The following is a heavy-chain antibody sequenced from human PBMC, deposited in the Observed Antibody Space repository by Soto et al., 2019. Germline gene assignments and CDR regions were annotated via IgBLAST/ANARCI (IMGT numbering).Heavy chain of an antibody. CDR2: IIPIFNSA. CDR3: AREVTVASYSFDF. J-gene: IGHJ4*02. CDR1: GGTFNNYA. Sequence: QVQLVQSGAEVQRPGSSVKVSCKASGGTFNNYALSWVRQAPGQGLEWMGGIIPIFNSANYAQKFQGRVTITADDSTSTADMELRSLRPDDTAVYYCAREVTVASYSFDFWGQGTLVTVSS. V-gene: IGHV1-69*01. D-gene: IGHD5-12*01.